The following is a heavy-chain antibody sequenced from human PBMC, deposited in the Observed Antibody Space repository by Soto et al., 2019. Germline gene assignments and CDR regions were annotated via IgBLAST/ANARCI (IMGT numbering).Heavy chain of an antibody. CDR1: GFTFSSYG. V-gene: IGHV3-33*06. Sequence: GGSLRLSCAASGFTFSSYGIHWVRQAPGKGLDWVAVIWYDGSNKYYADSVKGRFTISRDNSKNTLYLQMNSLRAEDTAVYYCVKYDAGSYYKSPLGNWGQGTQVTVSS. D-gene: IGHD3-10*01. CDR2: IWYDGSNK. CDR3: VKYDAGSYYKSPLGN. J-gene: IGHJ4*02.